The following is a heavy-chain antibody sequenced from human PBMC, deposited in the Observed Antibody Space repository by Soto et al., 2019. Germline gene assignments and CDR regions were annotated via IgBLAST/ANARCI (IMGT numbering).Heavy chain of an antibody. CDR2: IYYSGST. J-gene: IGHJ4*02. CDR3: ARDPGYSGYDPYYFDY. Sequence: SETLALTCTVSCGSVSSGSYYCSCICQPPWKGLEWIGYIYYSGSTNYTPSLKSRVTISVDTSKNQFSLKLSSVTAADTAVYYCARDPGYSGYDPYYFDYWGQGTLVTVSS. D-gene: IGHD5-12*01. CDR1: CGSVSSGSYY. V-gene: IGHV4-61*01.